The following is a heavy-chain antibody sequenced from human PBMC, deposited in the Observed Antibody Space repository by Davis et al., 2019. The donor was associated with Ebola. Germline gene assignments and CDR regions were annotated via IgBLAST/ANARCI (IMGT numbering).Heavy chain of an antibody. CDR3: TKTYYDIFDPNDS. CDR1: GFTFSSYN. CDR2: ISDRSEHT. J-gene: IGHJ4*02. V-gene: IGHV3-23*01. D-gene: IGHD3-9*01. Sequence: PGGSLRLSCAASGFTFSSYNMNWVRQAPGKGLEWVSTISDRSEHTHYADSVKGRFTISRDDSKNTVFLHMNSLRAEDTAIYYCTKTYYDIFDPNDSWGQGTLVTVSS.